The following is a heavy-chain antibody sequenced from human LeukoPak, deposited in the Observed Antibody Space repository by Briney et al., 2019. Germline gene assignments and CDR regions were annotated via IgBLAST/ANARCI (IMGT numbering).Heavy chain of an antibody. J-gene: IGHJ5*02. CDR2: IYYSGST. V-gene: IGHV4-59*01. CDR1: GGSISSYY. Sequence: SETLSLTCTVSGGSISSYYWSWIRQPPGKGLEWIGYIYYSGSTNYNPSLKSRVTISVDTSKNQFSLRLSSVTAADTAAYYCARHRYYYDSSGYYYQPWGQGTLVTVSS. D-gene: IGHD3-22*01. CDR3: ARHRYYYDSSGYYYQP.